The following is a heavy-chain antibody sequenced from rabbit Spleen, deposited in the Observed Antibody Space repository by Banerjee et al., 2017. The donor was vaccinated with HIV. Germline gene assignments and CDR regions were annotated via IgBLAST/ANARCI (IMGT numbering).Heavy chain of an antibody. CDR1: GSDISAYH. CDR2: IIPDGSGVT. CDR3: ARSPNDGCGHCSFNL. D-gene: IGHD1-1*01. J-gene: IGHJ4*01. Sequence: QSVEESGGDLVKPGGTLTLTCTVSGSDISAYHMCWVRQAPGKGLEWITCIIPDGSGVTYYASWAKGRFTISKTSSTTVTLQMTSLTAADTATYFCARSPNDGCGHCSFNLWGPGTLVTVS. V-gene: IGHV1S40*01.